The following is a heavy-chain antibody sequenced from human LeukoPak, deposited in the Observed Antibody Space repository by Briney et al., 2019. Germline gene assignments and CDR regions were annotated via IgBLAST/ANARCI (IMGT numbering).Heavy chain of an antibody. CDR3: ARIPLGYSGAYYFDY. Sequence: SETLSLTCTVSRGSISGSIRSYYWSWLRQPPGKGLEWIGYISSSGSVNDNPSLRSRVTISVGTSKNQFFLNLSSVSAADTAVYYCARIPLGYSGAYYFDYWGQGTLVTVSP. D-gene: IGHD5-12*01. CDR1: RGSISGSIRSYY. V-gene: IGHV4-4*09. J-gene: IGHJ4*02. CDR2: ISSSGSV.